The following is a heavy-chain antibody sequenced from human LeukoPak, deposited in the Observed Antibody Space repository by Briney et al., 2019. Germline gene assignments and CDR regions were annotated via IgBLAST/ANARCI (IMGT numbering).Heavy chain of an antibody. CDR3: AKDISPYSSSCDY. CDR1: GFTFDDYA. D-gene: IGHD6-6*01. J-gene: IGHJ4*02. V-gene: IGHV3-43*02. CDR2: ISGDGGST. Sequence: GGSLRLSCAASGFTFDDYAMNWVRQAPGKGLEWVSLISGDGGSTYYADPVKGRFTISRDNSKNSLYLQMNSLRTEDTALYYCAKDISPYSSSCDYWGQGTLVTVSS.